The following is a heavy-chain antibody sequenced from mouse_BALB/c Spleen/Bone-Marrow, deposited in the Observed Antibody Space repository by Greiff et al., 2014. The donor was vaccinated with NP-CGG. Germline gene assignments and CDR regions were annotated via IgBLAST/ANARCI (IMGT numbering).Heavy chain of an antibody. CDR2: IYPSDSYS. CDR1: GYTFTNYW. J-gene: IGHJ4*01. Sequence: QVQLQQSGAELVRPGASVKVSCKASGYTFTNYWINWVRQRPGQGLEWIGNIYPSDSYSNYNQEFKDKATLTVDKSSSTAYMQLSSPTSEDSAVYYCTRRDRYDYYGVDYWGQGTSVTVSS. V-gene: IGHV1-69*02. CDR3: TRRDRYDYYGVDY. D-gene: IGHD2-14*01.